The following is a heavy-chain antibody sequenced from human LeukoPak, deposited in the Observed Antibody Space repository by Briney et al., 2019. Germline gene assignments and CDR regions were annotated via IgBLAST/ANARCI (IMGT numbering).Heavy chain of an antibody. CDR3: ARAGGKQNAFDI. J-gene: IGHJ3*02. D-gene: IGHD2-15*01. CDR1: GGTFSSYA. Sequence: SVKVSCKASGGTFSSYAISWVRQAPGQGLEWMGGIIPIFGTANSAQKFQGRVTITTDESTSTAYMELSSLRSEDTAVYYCARAGGKQNAFDIWGQGTMVTVSS. CDR2: IIPIFGTA. V-gene: IGHV1-69*05.